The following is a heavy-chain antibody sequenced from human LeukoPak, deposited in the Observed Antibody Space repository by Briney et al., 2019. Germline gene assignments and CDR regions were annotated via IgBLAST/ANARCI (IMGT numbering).Heavy chain of an antibody. D-gene: IGHD3-3*01. CDR2: INHSGST. V-gene: IGHV4-34*01. Sequence: PSETLSLTCAVYGGSFSGYYWSWIRQPPGKGLEWIGEINHSGSTNYNPSLKSRVTISVDTSKNQFSLKLSSVTAADTAVYYCARARSVEATFYYSYYMDVWGKGTTVTVSS. CDR3: ARARSVEATFYYSYYMDV. CDR1: GGSFSGYY. J-gene: IGHJ6*03.